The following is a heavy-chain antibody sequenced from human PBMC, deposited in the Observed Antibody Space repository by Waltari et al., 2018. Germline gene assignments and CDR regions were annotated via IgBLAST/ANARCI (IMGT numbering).Heavy chain of an antibody. J-gene: IGHJ5*02. D-gene: IGHD1-1*01. CDR2: VRGSGRT. CDR3: ARDRGTGLYLDT. Sequence: QLQLQESGPGLVKPSGTLSLNCGVSGDSMSSNYWWSWVRQSPHKGLEWQGQVRGSGRTNYNPSFASRVTMSIDTSNVHFSLRLTSATAADTAIYYCARDRGTGLYLDTWGPGTLVTVSP. CDR1: GDSMSSNYW. V-gene: IGHV4-4*02.